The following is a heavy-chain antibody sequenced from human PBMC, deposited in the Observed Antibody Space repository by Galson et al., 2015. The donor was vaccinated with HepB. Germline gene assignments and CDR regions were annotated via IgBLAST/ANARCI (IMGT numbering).Heavy chain of an antibody. CDR3: AKEGPGHGRRFDY. CDR1: GFTVSNYF. V-gene: IGHV3-53*01. J-gene: IGHJ4*02. D-gene: IGHD5-24*01. CDR2: IYSGGTT. Sequence: SLRLSCAASGFTVSNYFMSWVRQAPGKGLEWVSAIYSGGTTYYADSVKGRFTISRDNSKNTLYLQMDSLRAEDKAVYYCAKEGPGHGRRFDYWGQGTLVTVSS.